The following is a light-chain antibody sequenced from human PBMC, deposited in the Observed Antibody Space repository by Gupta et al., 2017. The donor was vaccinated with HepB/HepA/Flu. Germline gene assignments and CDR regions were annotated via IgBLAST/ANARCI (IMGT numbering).Light chain of an antibody. CDR2: FAS. CDR1: QSVGTD. CDR3: QQSDFLPLT. J-gene: IGKJ4*01. V-gene: IGKV6-21*01. Sequence: VLTQSPDFQSVSPEGKVTITCRARQSVGTDLHWYRQKPGQSPMLLIKFASQSLSGVPPRIIGSGSGTYFTLTISSPRAEDAATYYCQQSDFLPLTFGGGTKVEIK.